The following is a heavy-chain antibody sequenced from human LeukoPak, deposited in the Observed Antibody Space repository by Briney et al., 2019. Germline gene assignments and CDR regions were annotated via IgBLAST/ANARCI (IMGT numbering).Heavy chain of an antibody. CDR3: ALSNPYHYGMDV. D-gene: IGHD2/OR15-2a*01. V-gene: IGHV4-39*01. Sequence: SETLSLTCTVSGGSISSSSYYWGWIRQPTGKGLEWIGSIYYSGSTYYNPSLKSRVTISVDTSKNQFSLKLSSVTAADTAVYYCALSNPYHYGMDVWGQGTTVTVSS. CDR1: GGSISSSSYY. J-gene: IGHJ6*02. CDR2: IYYSGST.